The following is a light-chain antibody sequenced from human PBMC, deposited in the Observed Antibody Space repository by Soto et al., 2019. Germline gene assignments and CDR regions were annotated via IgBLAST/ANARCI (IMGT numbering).Light chain of an antibody. CDR2: EGS. Sequence: QSALTQPASVSGSPGQSITISCTGTSSVVGSYNLVSWYQQHPGKAPKLMIYEGSKRPSGVSNRFSGSKSGNTASLTISGLQAEDEADYYCCSYAGRSPYVFGTGTKVTVL. CDR1: SSVVGSYNL. J-gene: IGLJ1*01. CDR3: CSYAGRSPYV. V-gene: IGLV2-23*01.